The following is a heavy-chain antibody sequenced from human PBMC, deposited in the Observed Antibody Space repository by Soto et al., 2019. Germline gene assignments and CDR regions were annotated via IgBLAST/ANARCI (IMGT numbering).Heavy chain of an antibody. V-gene: IGHV3-74*01. CDR2: INTDGSST. J-gene: IGHJ4*02. Sequence: EVQLVESGGDLVQPGGSLRLSCAASGFTFSSYWMHWVRQAPGEGLVWVSRINTDGSSTSYADSVKGRFTISRDNAKNTLELQMNSLRTEDTAVYYCARQASFDYWGRGTLVTVSS. CDR3: ARQASFDY. CDR1: GFTFSSYW.